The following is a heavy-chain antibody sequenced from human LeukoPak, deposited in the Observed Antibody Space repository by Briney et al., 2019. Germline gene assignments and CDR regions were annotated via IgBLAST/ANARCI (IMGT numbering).Heavy chain of an antibody. CDR2: ISSSSSDI. CDR1: GFTFSSYS. J-gene: IGHJ4*02. V-gene: IGHV3-21*01. Sequence: GGSLRLSCAASGFTFSSYSMNWVRQAPGKGVELVSSISSSSSDIYYADSVKRRFTISRDNATNSLYLQMNSLKAEDTAVYYCARDPDPYSSSSVGYWGQGTLATVSS. CDR3: ARDPDPYSSSSVGY. D-gene: IGHD6-6*01.